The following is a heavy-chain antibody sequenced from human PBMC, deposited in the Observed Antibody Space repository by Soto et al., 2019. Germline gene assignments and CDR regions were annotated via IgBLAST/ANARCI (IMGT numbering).Heavy chain of an antibody. J-gene: IGHJ4*02. D-gene: IGHD5-18*01. CDR2: ISGSGGST. CDR3: AKDLNGIHSYGPN. Sequence: GGSLRFSCAASGFTFSSYAMSWVRQAPGKGLEWVSAISGSGGSTYYADSVKGRFTISRDNSKNTLYLQMNSLRAEDTAVYYCAKDLNGIHSYGPNWGQGTLVTVSS. CDR1: GFTFSSYA. V-gene: IGHV3-23*01.